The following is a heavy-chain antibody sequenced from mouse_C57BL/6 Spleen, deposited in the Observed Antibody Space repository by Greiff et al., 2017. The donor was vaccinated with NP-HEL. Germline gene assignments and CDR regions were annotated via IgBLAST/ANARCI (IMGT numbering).Heavy chain of an antibody. CDR1: GYTFTSYW. CDR2: IDPSDSET. V-gene: IGHV1-52*01. Sequence: QVQLQQPGAELVRPGSSVKLSCKASGYTFTSYWMHWVKQRPIQGLEWIGNIDPSDSETHYNQKFKDKATLTVDKSSSTAYMQLSSLTSEDSAVYDCARISTMVTPRYFDVWGTGTTVTVSS. CDR3: ARISTMVTPRYFDV. D-gene: IGHD2-2*01. J-gene: IGHJ1*03.